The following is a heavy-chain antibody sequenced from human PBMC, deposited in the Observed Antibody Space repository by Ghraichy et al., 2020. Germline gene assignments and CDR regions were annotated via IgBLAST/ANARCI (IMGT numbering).Heavy chain of an antibody. CDR2: ISSNGGST. D-gene: IGHD5-24*01. V-gene: IGHV3-64D*06. CDR1: GFTFSSYA. CDR3: VKEVGMATGWFDP. Sequence: GESLNISCSASGFTFSSYAMHWVRQAPGKGLEYVSAISSNGGSTYYADSVKGRFTISRDNSKNTLYLQMSSLRAEDTAVYYCVKEVGMATGWFDPWGQGTLVTVSS. J-gene: IGHJ5*02.